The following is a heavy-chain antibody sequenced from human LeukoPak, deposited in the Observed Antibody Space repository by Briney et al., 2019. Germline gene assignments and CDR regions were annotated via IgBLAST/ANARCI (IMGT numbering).Heavy chain of an antibody. Sequence: GGSLRLSCAASGFTFSSYGMHWVRQAPGKGLEWVAVIWYDGSNKYYADSAKGRFTISRDNSKNTLYLQMNSLRAEDTAVYYCAKGGELLYYYDSSGYYLDYWGQGTLVTVSS. J-gene: IGHJ4*02. CDR1: GFTFSSYG. CDR3: AKGGELLYYYDSSGYYLDY. CDR2: IWYDGSNK. D-gene: IGHD3-22*01. V-gene: IGHV3-33*06.